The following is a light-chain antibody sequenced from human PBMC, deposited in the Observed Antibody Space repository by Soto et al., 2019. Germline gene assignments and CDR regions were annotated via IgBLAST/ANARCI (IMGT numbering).Light chain of an antibody. CDR1: QGISSY. CDR2: AAS. CDR3: QQFKSGTWT. J-gene: IGKJ1*01. V-gene: IGKV1-8*01. Sequence: AIRMTQSPSSFSASTGDRVTITCRASQGISSYLAWYQQKPGKAPKVLIYAASTLQSGVPSRFSGSGSGTEFILTINGLQPDDFATYFCQQFKSGTWTFGQGTKV.